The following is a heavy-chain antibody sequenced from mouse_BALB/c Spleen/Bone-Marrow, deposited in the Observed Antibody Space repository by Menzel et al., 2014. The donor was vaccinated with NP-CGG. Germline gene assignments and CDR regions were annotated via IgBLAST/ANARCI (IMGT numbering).Heavy chain of an antibody. J-gene: IGHJ4*01. CDR1: GFSLTDYG. V-gene: IGHV2-6-5*01. CDR2: IWGGGST. Sequence: QVQLQQSGPGLVAPSQSLSIPCTVSGFSLTDYGVSWIRQPPGKGLEWLGVIWGGGSTYYNSALKSRLSISKDNSESQVFLKMNSLQTDDTAMYYCAKHRLTYYAMDYWGQGTSVTVSS. CDR3: AKHRLTYYAMDY. D-gene: IGHD1-3*01.